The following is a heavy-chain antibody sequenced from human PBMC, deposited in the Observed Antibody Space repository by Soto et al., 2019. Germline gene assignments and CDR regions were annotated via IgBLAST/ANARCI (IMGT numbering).Heavy chain of an antibody. V-gene: IGHV4-31*03. Sequence: SETLSLTCTVSGGSISSGGYYWSWIRQHPGKGLEGIGYIYYSGSTYYNPSLKSRVTISVDTSKNQFSLKLSSVTAADTAVYYCARGERVAAAGTMGYYYYGMDVWGQGTTVTVSS. CDR3: ARGERVAAAGTMGYYYYGMDV. J-gene: IGHJ6*02. D-gene: IGHD6-13*01. CDR1: GGSISSGGYY. CDR2: IYYSGST.